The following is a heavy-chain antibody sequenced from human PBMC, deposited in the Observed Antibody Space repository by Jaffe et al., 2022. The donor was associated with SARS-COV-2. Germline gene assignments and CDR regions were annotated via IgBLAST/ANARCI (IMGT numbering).Heavy chain of an antibody. CDR1: GFTFSSYA. CDR2: INGDDDST. Sequence: EVQLLESGGGLVQPGGSLRLSCAASGFTFSSYAMSWVRQSPGKGLEWVSVINGDDDSTFYADSVKGRFTISRDNSKNTVYLQMNSLRAEDTAVYYCANRIAVSGTLEYWGQGTLVTVSS. D-gene: IGHD6-19*01. CDR3: ANRIAVSGTLEY. V-gene: IGHV3-23*01. J-gene: IGHJ4*02.